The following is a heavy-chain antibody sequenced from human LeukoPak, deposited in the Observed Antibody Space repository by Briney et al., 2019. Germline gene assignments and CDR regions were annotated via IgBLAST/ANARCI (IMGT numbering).Heavy chain of an antibody. D-gene: IGHD3-10*01. CDR2: IHRDGSGD. Sequence: PGGSLRLSCAPSDFSFNNYNIHWVRQAPGKGLDWVAFIHRDGSGDSYADSVRGRFAISRDNSKNMYLQMNSLRAEDTAVYYCAKVYYGSGSYSHLDYWGQGTLVAVSS. J-gene: IGHJ4*02. V-gene: IGHV3-30*02. CDR1: DFSFNNYN. CDR3: AKVYYGSGSYSHLDY.